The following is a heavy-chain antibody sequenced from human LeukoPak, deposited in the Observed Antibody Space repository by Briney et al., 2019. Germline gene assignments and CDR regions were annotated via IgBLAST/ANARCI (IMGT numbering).Heavy chain of an antibody. CDR1: GFTFSSYG. V-gene: IGHV3-30*18. CDR3: AKQAGTVYSNFDY. CDR2: ISYDGSNK. J-gene: IGHJ4*02. D-gene: IGHD4-11*01. Sequence: GGSLRLSCEGSGFTFSSYGMHRVRQAPGKGLEWVAVISYDGSNKYYADSVKGRFTISRDNSKNTLYLQMNSLRAEDTAVYFCAKQAGTVYSNFDYWGQGTLVTVSS.